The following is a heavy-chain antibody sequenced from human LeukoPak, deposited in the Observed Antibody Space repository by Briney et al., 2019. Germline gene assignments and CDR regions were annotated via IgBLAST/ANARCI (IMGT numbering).Heavy chain of an antibody. CDR3: ARVLGDTAMVSILFDY. V-gene: IGHV3-20*04. CDR2: INWNGGST. CDR1: GFTFDDYG. J-gene: IGHJ4*02. Sequence: PGGSLRLSCAASGFTFDDYGMSWVRQTPGGGLEWGSGINWNGGSTGYADSVRGRFTFSRDNAKSSLYLQMNSLRAEDTALYYCARVLGDTAMVSILFDYWGQGTLVTVSS. D-gene: IGHD5-18*01.